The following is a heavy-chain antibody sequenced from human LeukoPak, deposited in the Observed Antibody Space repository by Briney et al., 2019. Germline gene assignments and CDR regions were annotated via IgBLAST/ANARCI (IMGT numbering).Heavy chain of an antibody. V-gene: IGHV1-18*01. D-gene: IGHD3-10*01. Sequence: ASVKVSCKASGGTFSSYAITWVRQAPGQGLEWMGWISAYNSAYNGNTHYAQKLQGRVTMTTDTSTNTGYMELRSLRSDDTAVYYCAREYGSGSYTGIDYWGQGTRDSVSS. CDR3: AREYGSGSYTGIDY. CDR2: ISAYNSAYNGNT. CDR1: GGTFSSYA. J-gene: IGHJ4*02.